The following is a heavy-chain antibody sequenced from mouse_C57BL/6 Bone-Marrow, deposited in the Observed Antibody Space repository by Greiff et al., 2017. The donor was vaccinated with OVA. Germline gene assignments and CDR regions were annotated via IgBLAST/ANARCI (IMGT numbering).Heavy chain of an antibody. CDR1: GYTFTSYT. J-gene: IGHJ2*01. Sequence: VQLQQSGAELARPGASVKMSCKASGYTFTSYTMHWVKQRPGQGLEWIGYINPSSGYTKYKQKFKDKSTLTADKSPSTASMQLVILSSEDSAVYYCASIWSMGYWGQGTTLTVSS. D-gene: IGHD1-1*02. V-gene: IGHV1-4*01. CDR3: ASIWSMGY. CDR2: INPSSGYT.